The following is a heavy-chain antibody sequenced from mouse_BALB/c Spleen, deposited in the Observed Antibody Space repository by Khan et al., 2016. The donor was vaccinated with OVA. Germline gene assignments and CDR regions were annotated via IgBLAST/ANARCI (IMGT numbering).Heavy chain of an antibody. J-gene: IGHJ3*01. CDR3: ARRGYDYGRGALFAY. D-gene: IGHD2-4*01. CDR1: GFSLTNYS. V-gene: IGHV2-2*02. Sequence: QVQLKQSGPGLVQPSQSLSITCTVSGFSLTNYSVHWVRQSPGKGLEWLGVIWRAGSTDYNAAFISRLTLRKDNSRSQVFFKMNSLQPNDTAIYYCARRGYDYGRGALFAYWGQGTLVTVSA. CDR2: IWRAGST.